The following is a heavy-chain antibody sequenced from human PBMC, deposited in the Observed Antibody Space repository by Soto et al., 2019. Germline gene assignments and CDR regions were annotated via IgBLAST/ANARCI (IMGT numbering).Heavy chain of an antibody. CDR2: INAGNGNT. J-gene: IGHJ3*02. D-gene: IGHD1-26*01. V-gene: IGHV1-3*01. Sequence: SVKVSCEASGYTFPSYAMHWVRQAPGQRLEWMGWINAGNGNTKYSQKFQGRVTITRDTSASTAYMELSSLRSEDTAVYYCARDHRYSGSYSPAFDIWGQGTMVTVSS. CDR3: ARDHRYSGSYSPAFDI. CDR1: GYTFPSYA.